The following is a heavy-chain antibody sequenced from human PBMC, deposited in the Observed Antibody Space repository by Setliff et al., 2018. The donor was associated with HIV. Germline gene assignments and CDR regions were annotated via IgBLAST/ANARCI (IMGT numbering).Heavy chain of an antibody. V-gene: IGHV3-30*02. J-gene: IGHJ6*03. CDR2: IWHDGSNE. CDR1: GFSFSTYG. CDR3: VKEAYSNTWNYYYYYIDV. Sequence: GGSLRLSCAASGFSFSTYGMHWVRQAPGKGPEWVAVIWHDGSNENYADSVKGRFTISRDNSKNTLYLQMSSLRVDDTAVYYCVKEAYSNTWNYYYYYIDVWGKGTTVTVSS. D-gene: IGHD6-13*01.